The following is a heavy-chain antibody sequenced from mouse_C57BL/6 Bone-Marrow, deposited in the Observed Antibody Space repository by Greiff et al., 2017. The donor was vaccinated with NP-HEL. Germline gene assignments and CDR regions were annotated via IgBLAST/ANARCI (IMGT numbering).Heavy chain of an antibody. CDR3: ARGSITTVVATTPLYYFDY. J-gene: IGHJ2*01. Sequence: VQLQQSGAELARPGASVKLSCKASGYTFTSYGISWVKQRTGQGLEWIGEIYPRSGNTYYNEKLQGKATLTADKSSSTAYMELRSLTSEDSAVYFCARGSITTVVATTPLYYFDYWGQGTTLTVSS. V-gene: IGHV1-81*01. CDR1: GYTFTSYG. D-gene: IGHD1-1*01. CDR2: IYPRSGNT.